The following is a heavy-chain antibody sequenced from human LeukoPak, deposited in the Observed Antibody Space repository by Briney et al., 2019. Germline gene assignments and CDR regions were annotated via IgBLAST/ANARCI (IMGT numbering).Heavy chain of an antibody. D-gene: IGHD3-16*01. CDR1: EFTFSNYV. V-gene: IGHV3-23*01. CDR3: TYFTFGGVNLLDY. J-gene: IGHJ4*02. CDR2: IRQSGDIT. Sequence: GGSLRLSCAASEFTFSNYVMNWVRQAPGKGLEWVSSIRQSGDITYYADSVKGRFTISRDNSKNTLYLQMNSLRAEDTAVYYCTYFTFGGVNLLDYWGQGTLVTVSS.